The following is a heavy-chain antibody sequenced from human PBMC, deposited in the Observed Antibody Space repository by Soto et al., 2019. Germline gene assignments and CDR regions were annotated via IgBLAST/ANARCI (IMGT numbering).Heavy chain of an antibody. V-gene: IGHV1-18*01. CDR3: ARDLDPHPYGDRKPTAY. D-gene: IGHD4-17*01. CDR1: GYIFTSYG. J-gene: IGHJ4*02. CDR2: ITAYNGNT. Sequence: QVQLVQSGAEVKKPGASVKVSCKASGYIFTSYGISWVRQAPVQGLEWMGWITAYNGNTHDAQKLQGRVTMATDTSTSTAYMELRRLRSDDTAVYYCARDLDPHPYGDRKPTAYWGQGPLVPVSS.